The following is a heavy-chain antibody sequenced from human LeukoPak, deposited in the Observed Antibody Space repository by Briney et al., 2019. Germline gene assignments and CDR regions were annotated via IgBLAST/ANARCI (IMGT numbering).Heavy chain of an antibody. D-gene: IGHD6-13*01. CDR2: MNPNSGNT. CDR3: ARGIAAAGTPLEFDY. J-gene: IGHJ4*02. V-gene: IGHV1-8*01. CDR1: GYTFTSYD. Sequence: ASVKVSCKASGYTFTSYDINWVRQANGQGLEWMGWMNPNSGNTGYAQKFQGRVTMTRNTSISTAYMELSSLRSEDTAVYYCARGIAAAGTPLEFDYWGQGTLVTVSS.